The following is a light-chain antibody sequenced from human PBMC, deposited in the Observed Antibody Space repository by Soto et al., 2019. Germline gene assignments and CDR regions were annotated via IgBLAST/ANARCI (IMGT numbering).Light chain of an antibody. CDR1: QSISTW. J-gene: IGKJ1*01. CDR2: KAS. Sequence: DIQMTQSPSTLSASVGDRVTITCRASQSISTWLAWYQQRPGKAPKLLIYKASNLESGVRSWFSGSGSGTELTLTISSLHPDDFATYYWQQYYTYPWTFGPGTKVDIK. V-gene: IGKV1-5*03. CDR3: QQYYTYPWT.